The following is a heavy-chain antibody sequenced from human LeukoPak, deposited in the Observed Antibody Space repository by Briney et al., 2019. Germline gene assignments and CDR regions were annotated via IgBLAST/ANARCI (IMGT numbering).Heavy chain of an antibody. D-gene: IGHD6-19*01. J-gene: IGHJ4*02. Sequence: GGSLRLSCAASGFTFSNYWMSWVRQAPGKGLEWVANMDQEGSEKYYVDSVKGRFTISRDNAKNSPYLQMNTLSAEDTVIYYCARAGYSRGWFAYYWGQGALVTVSS. CDR2: MDQEGSEK. V-gene: IGHV3-7*05. CDR3: ARAGYSRGWFAYY. CDR1: GFTFSNYW.